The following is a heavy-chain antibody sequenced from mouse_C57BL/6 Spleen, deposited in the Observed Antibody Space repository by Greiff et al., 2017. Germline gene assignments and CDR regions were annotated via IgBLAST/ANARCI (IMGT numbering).Heavy chain of an antibody. Sequence: VQLQQSGPELVKPGASVKISCKASGYAFSSSWMNWVKQRPGKGLEWIGRIYPGDGDTNYNGKFKGKATLTADKSSSTAYMQLSSLTSEDSAVYFCARRDSNCTIMDYWGQGTTVTVSS. D-gene: IGHD2-5*01. CDR1: GYAFSSSW. CDR3: ARRDSNCTIMDY. V-gene: IGHV1-82*01. J-gene: IGHJ4*01. CDR2: IYPGDGDT.